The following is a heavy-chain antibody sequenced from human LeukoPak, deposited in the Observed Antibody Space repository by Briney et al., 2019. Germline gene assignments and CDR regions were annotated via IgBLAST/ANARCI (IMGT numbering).Heavy chain of an antibody. D-gene: IGHD3-22*01. CDR2: IYYSGST. V-gene: IGHV4-61*01. CDR3: ARDKRPGNYYYDIGFDY. CDR1: GGSISSSSYY. J-gene: IGHJ4*02. Sequence: PSETLSLTCTVSGGSISSSSYYWGWIRQPPGKGLEWIGYIYYSGSTNYNPSLKSRVTISVDTSKNQFSLKLSSVTAADTAVYYCARDKRPGNYYYDIGFDYWGQGTLVTVSS.